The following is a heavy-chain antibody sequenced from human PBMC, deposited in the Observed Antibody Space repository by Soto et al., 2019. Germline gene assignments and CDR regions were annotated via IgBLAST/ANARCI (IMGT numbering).Heavy chain of an antibody. D-gene: IGHD3-22*01. J-gene: IGHJ4*02. CDR3: ARGDYYDIHDY. CDR1: GYTFTSYA. V-gene: IGHV1-3*01. CDR2: INAGNGNT. Sequence: QVQLVQSGAEVKKPGASVKVSCKASGYTFTSYAMHWVRQAPGQRLEWMGWINAGNGNTKYSQKFQGRVTITRDTSASTAYMELSSLRCEATAVYYCARGDYYDIHDYWGQGTLVTVSS.